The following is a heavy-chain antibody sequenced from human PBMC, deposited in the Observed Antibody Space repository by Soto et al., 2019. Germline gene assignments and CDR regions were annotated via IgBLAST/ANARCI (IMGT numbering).Heavy chain of an antibody. D-gene: IGHD6-19*01. V-gene: IGHV4-59*01. CDR2: IYYSGST. Sequence: QVQLQESGPGLVKPSETLSLTCTVSGGSISSYYWSWIRQPPGKGLEWIGYIYYSGSTNYNPSLKSRVTISVDTSKNQFSLKLSSVTAADTAVYYCARVRTSSGWYFYYYGMDVWGQGTTVTVSS. J-gene: IGHJ6*02. CDR3: ARVRTSSGWYFYYYGMDV. CDR1: GGSISSYY.